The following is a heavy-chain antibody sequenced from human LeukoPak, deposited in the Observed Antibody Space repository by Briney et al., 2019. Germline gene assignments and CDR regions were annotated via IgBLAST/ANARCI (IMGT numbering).Heavy chain of an antibody. CDR3: ATYTIAAGGYYYYGMDV. Sequence: SETLSPTCTVSGGSISSYYGNWIRQPPGKGLEWIGYISYSGNTNYNPSLKSRVTISVDTSKNQFSLKLSSVTAADTAVYFCATYTIAAGGYYYYGMDVWGQGTTVTVSS. CDR2: ISYSGNT. V-gene: IGHV4-59*08. CDR1: GGSISSYY. D-gene: IGHD6-13*01. J-gene: IGHJ6*02.